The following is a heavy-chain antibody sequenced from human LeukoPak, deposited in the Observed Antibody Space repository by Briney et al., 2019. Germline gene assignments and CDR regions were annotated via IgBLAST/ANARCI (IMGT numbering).Heavy chain of an antibody. CDR3: ARVSGYCSNTSCRGVEF. Sequence: KPSETLSLTCTVSGGSISGFYWSWIRQPPGKGLEWIGYIHYSGSTNYNPSLKSRVIISVDTSKNQFSLNLYSVTAADTAMYYCARVSGYCSNTSCRGVEFWGQGTLVIVSS. CDR2: IHYSGST. D-gene: IGHD2-2*01. J-gene: IGHJ4*02. V-gene: IGHV4-59*01. CDR1: GGSISGFY.